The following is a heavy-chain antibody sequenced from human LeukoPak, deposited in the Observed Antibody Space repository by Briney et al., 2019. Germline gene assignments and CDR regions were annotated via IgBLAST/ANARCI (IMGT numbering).Heavy chain of an antibody. V-gene: IGHV1-69*13. CDR3: ARADYDYFDP. CDR2: IIPILGTS. Sequence: SVKVSCKASGGIFSNYAITWVRQAPGQGLEWMGEIIPILGTSKYAQMFQGRVTITADESTSTAYIELSSLRSEDTAMYYCARADYDYFDPWGQGTLVTVSS. CDR1: GGIFSNYA. D-gene: IGHD3-16*01. J-gene: IGHJ5*02.